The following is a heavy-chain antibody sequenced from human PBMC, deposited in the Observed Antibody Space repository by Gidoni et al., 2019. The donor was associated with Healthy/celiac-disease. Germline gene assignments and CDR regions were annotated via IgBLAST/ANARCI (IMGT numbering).Heavy chain of an antibody. CDR2: IGGSGGSK. J-gene: IGHJ4*02. CDR3: AKDLEIVPAARGYGSGSVGFDY. D-gene: IGHD3-10*01. Sequence: EVQLLESGGGLVQPGGSLSLSCAASGFPFSSSALSVVRPAPGQGPGKGGVWVVAIGGSGGSKYYADSVKGRFTISRDNSKNTLYLQMNSLRAEDTAVYYCAKDLEIVPAARGYGSGSVGFDYWGQGTLVTVSS. V-gene: IGHV3-23*01. CDR1: GFPFSSSA.